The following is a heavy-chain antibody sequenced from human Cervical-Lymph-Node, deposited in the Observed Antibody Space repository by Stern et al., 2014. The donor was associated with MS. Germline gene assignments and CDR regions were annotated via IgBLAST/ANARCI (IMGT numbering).Heavy chain of an antibody. Sequence: VQLVESGGGVVQPGRSLRLSCAASGFTFSSYGMHWVRQAPGKGLEWVAVIWYAGSNKYYADSVKGRFTISRDNSKNTLYLQMNSLRAEDTAVYYCARGYDSSGFYTYFQHWGQGTLITVSS. J-gene: IGHJ1*01. CDR2: IWYAGSNK. CDR1: GFTFSSYG. CDR3: ARGYDSSGFYTYFQH. V-gene: IGHV3-33*01. D-gene: IGHD3-22*01.